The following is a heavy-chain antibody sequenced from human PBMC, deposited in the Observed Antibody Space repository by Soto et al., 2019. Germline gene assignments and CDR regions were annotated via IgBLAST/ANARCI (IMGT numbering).Heavy chain of an antibody. CDR2: ISFYIVNT. Sequence: ASVKVSCKASGYSFTSYGISWVRQAPGQGLEWMGWISFYIVNTNYAQKLQGRVTMTTDTSTSTAYMELRSLRSDDTAVYYWARGSYDILTGPDYWGQGTLVTVSS. CDR3: ARGSYDILTGPDY. CDR1: GYSFTSYG. J-gene: IGHJ4*02. D-gene: IGHD3-9*01. V-gene: IGHV1-18*01.